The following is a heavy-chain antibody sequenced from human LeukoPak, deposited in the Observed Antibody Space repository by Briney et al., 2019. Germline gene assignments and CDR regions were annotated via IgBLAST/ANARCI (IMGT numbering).Heavy chain of an antibody. J-gene: IGHJ6*02. CDR2: ITTSRSRNYI. V-gene: IGHV3-11*06. CDR3: ARALGDEPNYYYGLDV. CDR1: GFTFSDYF. Sequence: GGSLRLSCAASGFTFSDYFMTWIRQALGNGLEWVSSITTSRSRNYIYYADSVTGRFTISRDNAKNSLYLQMNSLRVEDTAVYYCARALGDEPNYYYGLDVWGQGTTVTVSS. D-gene: IGHD2-21*02.